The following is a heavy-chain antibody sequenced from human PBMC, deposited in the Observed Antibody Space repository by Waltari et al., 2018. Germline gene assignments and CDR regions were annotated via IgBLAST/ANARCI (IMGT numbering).Heavy chain of an antibody. D-gene: IGHD3-10*01. CDR3: AKIPRLGRGPYYYYYGMDV. CDR2: ISGSGGST. Sequence: EVQLVESGGGLVQPGGSLRLSCAASGFTFSSYAMSWVRQAPGKGLEWVSAISGSGGSTYYADSVKGRFTSSRDNSKNTLYLQMNSLRAEDTAVYYCAKIPRLGRGPYYYYYGMDVWGQGTTVTVSS. J-gene: IGHJ6*02. CDR1: GFTFSSYA. V-gene: IGHV3-23*04.